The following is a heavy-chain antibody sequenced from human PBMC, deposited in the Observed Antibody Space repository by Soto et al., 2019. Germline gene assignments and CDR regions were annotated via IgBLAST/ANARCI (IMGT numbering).Heavy chain of an antibody. CDR3: ARDDKVAGWFDP. CDR2: INAGNGNT. Sequence: ASVKVSCKDSGYTFTSYAMHWVRQAPGQRLEWMGWINAGNGNTKYSQKFQGRVTITRDTSASTAYMELSSLRSEDTAVYYCARDDKVAGWFDPWGQGTLVTVST. V-gene: IGHV1-3*01. D-gene: IGHD6-19*01. CDR1: GYTFTSYA. J-gene: IGHJ5*02.